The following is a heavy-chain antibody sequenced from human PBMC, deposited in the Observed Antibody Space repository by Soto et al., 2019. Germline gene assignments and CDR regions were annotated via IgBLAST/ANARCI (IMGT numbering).Heavy chain of an antibody. Sequence: TLSLTCTVSGGCISSRDYYWIWIRQPPGKGLEWIGYIYYSGSTYYNTSLESRITISVDTSKNQFSLKLNSVTAAETAVYYCARAREDGPYYFDYWGQETLVTVS. J-gene: IGHJ4*02. CDR1: GGCISSRDYY. CDR3: ARAREDGPYYFDY. V-gene: IGHV4-30-4*01. D-gene: IGHD2-15*01. CDR2: IYYSGST.